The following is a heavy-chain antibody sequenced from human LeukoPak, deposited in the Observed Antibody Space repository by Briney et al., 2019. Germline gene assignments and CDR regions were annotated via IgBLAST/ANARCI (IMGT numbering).Heavy chain of an antibody. CDR3: ARGYYGSGSFDY. Sequence: PGGSLRLSCAASGFTFSSYEMNWVRQAPGKGLEWVSYISSSGSTIYYADSVKGRFTISRDNAKNSLYLQMNSLRAEDTAAYYCARGYYGSGSFDYWGQGTLVTVSS. CDR2: ISSSGSTI. J-gene: IGHJ4*02. CDR1: GFTFSSYE. D-gene: IGHD3-10*01. V-gene: IGHV3-48*03.